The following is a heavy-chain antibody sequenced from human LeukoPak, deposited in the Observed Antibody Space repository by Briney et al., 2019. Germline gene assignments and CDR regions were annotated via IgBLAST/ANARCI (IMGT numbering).Heavy chain of an antibody. CDR1: GFTFSSYA. Sequence: HPGASLRLSCAASGFTFSSYAMSWVRQAPGKGLEWVSAISGSGGSTYYADSVKGRFTISRDNSKYTLYLQMNSLRAEDTAVYYCASPEGLLWFGELWGAPDAFDIWGQGTMVTVSS. D-gene: IGHD3-10*01. V-gene: IGHV3-23*01. CDR2: ISGSGGST. J-gene: IGHJ3*02. CDR3: ASPEGLLWFGELWGAPDAFDI.